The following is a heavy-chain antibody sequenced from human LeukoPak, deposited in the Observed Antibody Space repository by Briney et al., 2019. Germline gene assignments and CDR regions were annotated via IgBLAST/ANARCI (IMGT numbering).Heavy chain of an antibody. J-gene: IGHJ3*02. CDR3: ATDIWGTGPDVFDI. V-gene: IGHV3-48*03. CDR2: ISSSGDII. Sequence: GGPLRLSCVASDFTFGSDDRNWFGRAQGKGLEWFSYISSSGDIIYYADSVKGRFTISRDNAKNSLYLQMNSLRAEDTAVYYCATDIWGTGPDVFDIWGQGTMVTVSS. CDR1: DFTFGSDD. D-gene: IGHD1-1*01.